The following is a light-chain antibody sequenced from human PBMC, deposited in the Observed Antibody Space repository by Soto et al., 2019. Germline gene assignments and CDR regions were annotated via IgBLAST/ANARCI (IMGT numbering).Light chain of an antibody. J-gene: IGKJ4*01. CDR2: LGS. CDR3: MQALQIALT. Sequence: DIVMTQSPLSLPVTPGEPASISCRSSQSLLHSNGYNYLDWYLQKPGQSPQLLIYLGSNRASGVPDRFSGCGSGTDFTLKISRVEAEDVGVYYCMQALQIALTFGGGTKVEIK. V-gene: IGKV2-28*01. CDR1: QSLLHSNGYNY.